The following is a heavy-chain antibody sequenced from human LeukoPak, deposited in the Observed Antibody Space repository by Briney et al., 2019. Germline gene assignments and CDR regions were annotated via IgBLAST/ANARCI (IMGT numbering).Heavy chain of an antibody. V-gene: IGHV1-69*01. CDR1: GGTVSSYA. D-gene: IGHD5-24*01. CDR3: ARAAGEEIATITSHFDY. J-gene: IGHJ4*01. Sequence: SVKVSCKASGGTVSSYAISWVRQAPGQGLEWMGGIIPIFGTANYAQKFQGRVTITADESTSTAYMELSSLRSEDTAVYYCARAAGEEIATITSHFDYWGQRTLVTVSS. CDR2: IIPIFGTA.